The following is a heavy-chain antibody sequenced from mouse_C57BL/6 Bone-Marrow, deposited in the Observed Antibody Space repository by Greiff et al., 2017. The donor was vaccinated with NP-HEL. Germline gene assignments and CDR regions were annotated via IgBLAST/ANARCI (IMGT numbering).Heavy chain of an antibody. CDR2: ISSGGSYT. CDR1: GFTFSSYG. D-gene: IGHD1-1*02. CDR3: ARPYYHAMDY. J-gene: IGHJ4*01. Sequence: EVLLVESGGDLVKPGGSLKLSCAASGFTFSSYGMSWVRQTPDKRLEWVATISSGGSYTYYPDSVKGRFTISRDNAKNTLYLQMSSLKSEDTAMYYCARPYYHAMDYWGQGTSVTVSS. V-gene: IGHV5-6*01.